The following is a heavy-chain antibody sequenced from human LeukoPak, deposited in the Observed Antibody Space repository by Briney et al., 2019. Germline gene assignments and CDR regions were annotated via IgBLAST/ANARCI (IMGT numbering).Heavy chain of an antibody. CDR2: VIPIFGTA. CDR3: ARGYYYDSSGYSLFH. D-gene: IGHD3-22*01. CDR1: GGTFSSYA. V-gene: IGHV1-69*13. J-gene: IGHJ4*02. Sequence: RWASVKVSCKASGGTFSSYAISWVRQAPGQGLEWMGGVIPIFGTANYAQKFQGRVTITADESTSTAYMELSSLRSEDTAVYYCARGYYYDSSGYSLFHWGQGTLVTVSS.